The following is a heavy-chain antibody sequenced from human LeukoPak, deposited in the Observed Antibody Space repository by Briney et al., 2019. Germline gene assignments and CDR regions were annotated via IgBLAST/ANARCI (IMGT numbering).Heavy chain of an antibody. V-gene: IGHV3-21*04. J-gene: IGHJ3*01. CDR2: ISSSSTDI. CDR3: ARDFTRPGIAAAGSD. CDR1: GFTFSTYS. D-gene: IGHD6-13*01. Sequence: KSGGSLRLSCAASGFTFSTYSMNWVRQAPGKGLEWVSSISSSSTDIYYGDSVKGRFAISRDNAKNSLYLQMNSLRAEDTALYYCARDFTRPGIAAAGSDWGQGTMVTVSS.